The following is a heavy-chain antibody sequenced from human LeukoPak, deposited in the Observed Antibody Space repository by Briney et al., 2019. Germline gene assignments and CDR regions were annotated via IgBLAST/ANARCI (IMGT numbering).Heavy chain of an antibody. D-gene: IGHD2-21*02. V-gene: IGHV3-74*01. Sequence: PGGSLRLSCAASGFTFSSFWMHWVRQAPGKGLVWVSRISTDGSRTAYAASVKGRFTISRDHAKNTLYLQMNSLTADDTAVYFWAVLDTENFGGDFYPDWVQGTLVTVSS. CDR2: ISTDGSRT. J-gene: IGHJ4*02. CDR1: GFTFSSFW. CDR3: AVLDTENFGGDFYPD.